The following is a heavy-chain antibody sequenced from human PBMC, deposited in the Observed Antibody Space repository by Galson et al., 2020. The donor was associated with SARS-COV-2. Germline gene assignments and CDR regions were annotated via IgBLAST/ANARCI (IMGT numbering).Heavy chain of an antibody. V-gene: IGHV4-59*08. CDR3: ARHVTGTLYWFEP. J-gene: IGHJ5*02. CDR1: GGSISSYY. D-gene: IGHD1-7*01. CDR2: IYYSGST. Sequence: SETLSLTCTVSGGSISSYYWSWIRQPPGKGLEWIGYIYYSGSTNYNPSLKSRVTISVDTSKNQFSLKLSSVTAADTAVYYCARHVTGTLYWFEPWGQGTLVTVSS.